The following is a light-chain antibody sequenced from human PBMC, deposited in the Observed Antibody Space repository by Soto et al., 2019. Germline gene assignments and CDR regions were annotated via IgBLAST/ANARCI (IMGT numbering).Light chain of an antibody. CDR1: SGHSSYA. V-gene: IGLV4-69*01. CDR3: QTWGTGIHVV. CDR2: LNSDGSH. Sequence: QLVLTQSPSASASLGASVKRACTLSSGHSSYAIAWHQQQPEKGPRYLMKLNSDGSHNKGDGIPDRFSGSSSGAERYLTISSFQSEDEADYYCQTWGTGIHVVFGGGTQLTVL. J-gene: IGLJ2*01.